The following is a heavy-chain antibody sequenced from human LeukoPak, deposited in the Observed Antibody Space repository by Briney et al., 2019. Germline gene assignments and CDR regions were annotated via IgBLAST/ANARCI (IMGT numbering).Heavy chain of an antibody. Sequence: GGSLRLSCAASGFTFSSYGMHWVRQAPGKGLEWVAFIRYDGSNKHYADSVNGRFTISRDNSKNTLYLQMNSLRAEDTAVYYCARDFGARGWFDYWGQGTLVTVSS. V-gene: IGHV3-30*02. CDR3: ARDFGARGWFDY. CDR2: IRYDGSNK. D-gene: IGHD6-19*01. J-gene: IGHJ4*02. CDR1: GFTFSSYG.